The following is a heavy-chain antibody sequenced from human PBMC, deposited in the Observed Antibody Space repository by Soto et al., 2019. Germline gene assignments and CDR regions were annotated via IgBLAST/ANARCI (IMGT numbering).Heavy chain of an antibody. CDR2: ISSSGDRT. D-gene: IGHD3-22*01. V-gene: IGHV3-23*01. CDR1: GFSFSNHP. Sequence: EVQLLESGGGLVPPGGSLRLSCAASGFSFSNHPMNWVRQAPGKGLEWVSAISSSGDRTYYADSVKGRFTISRDNSKKTLYLQINSLRAEDTAVYYCARLPSPNYFDSSGFDYWGQGTLVSVSS. CDR3: ARLPSPNYFDSSGFDY. J-gene: IGHJ4*02.